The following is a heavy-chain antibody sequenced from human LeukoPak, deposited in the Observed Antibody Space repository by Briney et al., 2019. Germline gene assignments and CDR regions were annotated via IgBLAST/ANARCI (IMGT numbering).Heavy chain of an antibody. CDR1: GFTFSNAW. CDR2: IKSKTDGGTT. CDR3: TTDSLYPDYDFWSGYYTDAFDI. D-gene: IGHD3-3*01. V-gene: IGHV3-15*01. Sequence: GGSLRLSCAASGFTFSNAWMSWVRQAPGKGLEWVGRIKSKTDGGTTDYAAPVKGRFTISRDDSKNTLYLQMNSLKTEDTAVYYCTTDSLYPDYDFWSGYYTDAFDIWGQGTMVTVSS. J-gene: IGHJ3*02.